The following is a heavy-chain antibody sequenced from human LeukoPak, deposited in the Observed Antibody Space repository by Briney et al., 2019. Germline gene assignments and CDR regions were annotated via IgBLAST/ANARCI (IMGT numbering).Heavy chain of an antibody. J-gene: IGHJ4*02. V-gene: IGHV3-11*06. CDR1: GFTFSDYY. Sequence: PGGSLRLSCAASGFTFSDYYMSWIRQAPGKGLEWVSYISSSSSYTNYADSVKGRFTISRDNAKNSLYLQMNSLRPEDTAVYYCARANYYDSSAYYFDYWGQGTVVTVSS. CDR2: ISSSSSYT. D-gene: IGHD3-22*01. CDR3: ARANYYDSSAYYFDY.